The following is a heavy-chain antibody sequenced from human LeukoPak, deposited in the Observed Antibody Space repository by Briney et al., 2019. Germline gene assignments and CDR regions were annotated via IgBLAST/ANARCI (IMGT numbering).Heavy chain of an antibody. CDR1: GFTFSSYD. CDR3: ARHYYDSSGYYYFDY. V-gene: IGHV3-13*01. Sequence: GGSLRLSCAASGFTFSSYDMHWVRQATGKGLEWDSAIGTAGDTYYPGSVKGRFTISRENAKNSLYLQMNSLRAGDTAVYYCARHYYDSSGYYYFDYWGQGTLFTVSS. J-gene: IGHJ4*02. D-gene: IGHD3-22*01. CDR2: IGTAGDT.